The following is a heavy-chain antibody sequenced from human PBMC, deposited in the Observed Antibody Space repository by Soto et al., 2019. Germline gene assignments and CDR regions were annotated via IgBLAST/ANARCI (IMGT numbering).Heavy chain of an antibody. Sequence: QVQLVQSGAEVKKPGASVKVSCKASGYTFTSYDINWVRQATGQGLEWMGWMNPNSGNTGYAQEFQGRVTMTRNTSISTAYMELSSLRSEDTAVYYCARAHYYDSSGYYPNFDYWGQGTLVTVSS. CDR2: MNPNSGNT. D-gene: IGHD3-22*01. CDR1: GYTFTSYD. CDR3: ARAHYYDSSGYYPNFDY. J-gene: IGHJ4*02. V-gene: IGHV1-8*01.